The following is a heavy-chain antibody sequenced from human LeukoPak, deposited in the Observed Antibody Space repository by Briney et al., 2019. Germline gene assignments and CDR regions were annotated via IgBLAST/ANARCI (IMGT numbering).Heavy chain of an antibody. J-gene: IGHJ4*02. CDR2: INPYSSFT. CDR1: GYTFTNYH. V-gene: IGHV1-46*01. Sequence: ASVKVSCKASGYTFTNYHMHWVRQAPGQGLEWMGIINPYSSFTTYAQKFQGRVTMTRDTSTSTVYMELSSLRSEDTAVYYCASDQEGFDYWGQGTLVTVSS. CDR3: ASDQEGFDY.